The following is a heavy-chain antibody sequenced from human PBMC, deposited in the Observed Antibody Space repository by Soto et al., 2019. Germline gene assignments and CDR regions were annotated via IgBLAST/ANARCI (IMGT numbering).Heavy chain of an antibody. CDR1: GFTFSSYD. J-gene: IGHJ6*02. Sequence: EVQLVESGGGLVQPGGSLRLSCAASGFTFSSYDMNWVRQAPGKGLEWVSYISSSGSTIYYADSVKGRFTISRDNAKNSLYLQMNSLRAEDTAVYYCARDGGVYYYYGMDVWGQGTTVTVSS. CDR3: ARDGGVYYYYGMDV. D-gene: IGHD3-16*01. CDR2: ISSSGSTI. V-gene: IGHV3-48*03.